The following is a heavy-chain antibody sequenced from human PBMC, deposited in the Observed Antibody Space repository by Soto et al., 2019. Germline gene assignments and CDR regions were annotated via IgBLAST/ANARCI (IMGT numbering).Heavy chain of an antibody. CDR1: GFTFSSCW. J-gene: IGHJ4*02. CDR3: ARGNGWLIDY. Sequence: EVQLVESGGGLVQPGGSLRLSCAASGFTFSSCWMNWVRQAPGKGLEWVANIKQDGSEELYVDSVKGRFTISRDNPKNSLYLQMNSLRAEDTAVYYCARGNGWLIDYWGQGTLVSVSS. D-gene: IGHD2-15*01. V-gene: IGHV3-7*01. CDR2: IKQDGSEE.